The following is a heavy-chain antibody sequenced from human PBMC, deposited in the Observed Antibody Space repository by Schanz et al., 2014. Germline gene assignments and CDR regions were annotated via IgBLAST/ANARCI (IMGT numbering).Heavy chain of an antibody. V-gene: IGHV1-69*04. J-gene: IGHJ4*02. CDR1: GYTFTSYG. D-gene: IGHD6-13*01. Sequence: SCKASGYTFTSYGINWVRQAPGQRLEWMGRIIPSLGIANYAQNFQDRVTITADKTASTDYMELRSLRSEDTALDYSAFSEAAYCRSCHVEYRGQANL. CDR3: AFSEAAYCRSCHVEY. CDR2: IIPSLGIA.